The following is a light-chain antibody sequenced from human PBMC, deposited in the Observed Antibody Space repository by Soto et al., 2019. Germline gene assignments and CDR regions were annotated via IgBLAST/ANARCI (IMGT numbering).Light chain of an antibody. Sequence: QAVVTQPPSVSGAPGQRVTISCTGNNSNLGAGYDVHWYQQLPGAAPKLVIFGNRNRPSGVPERFSGSKSGTSASLAITGLQAEDEADHYCQAYDYSLTAFVFGGVTKLTVL. J-gene: IGLJ3*02. V-gene: IGLV1-40*01. CDR3: QAYDYSLTAFV. CDR2: GNR. CDR1: NSNLGAGYD.